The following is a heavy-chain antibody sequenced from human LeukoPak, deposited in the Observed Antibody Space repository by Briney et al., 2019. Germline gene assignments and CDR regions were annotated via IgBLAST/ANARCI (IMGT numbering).Heavy chain of an antibody. V-gene: IGHV4-39*01. Sequence: SETLSLTCTVSGVSISSSYYWGWIRQPPGKGLEWIGSISYSGSTYYNPSLKRRVTISVDTSKNQFSLKLSSVTAADTAVYYCARLLGDDYWGQGTLVTVSS. J-gene: IGHJ4*02. CDR2: ISYSGST. CDR3: ARLLGDDY. CDR1: GVSISSSYY. D-gene: IGHD3-16*01.